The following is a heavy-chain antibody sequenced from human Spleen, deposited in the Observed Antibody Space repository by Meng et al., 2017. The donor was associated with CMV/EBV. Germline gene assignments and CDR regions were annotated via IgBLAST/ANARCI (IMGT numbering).Heavy chain of an antibody. J-gene: IGHJ4*02. CDR2: IYYSGST. CDR1: GGSISTTTYY. V-gene: IGHV4-39*07. D-gene: IGHD3-3*01. CDR3: ARDGTLTYYDFWSGYPPGYFDY. Sequence: SETLSLTCKVSGGSISTTTYYWGWIRQPPGKGLEWIGSIYYSGSTYYNPSLKSRVTISVDTSKNQFSLKLSSVTAADTAVYYCARDGTLTYYDFWSGYPPGYFDYWGQGTLVTVSS.